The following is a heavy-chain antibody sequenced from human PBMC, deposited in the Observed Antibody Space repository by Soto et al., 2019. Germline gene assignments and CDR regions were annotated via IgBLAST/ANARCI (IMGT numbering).Heavy chain of an antibody. J-gene: IGHJ6*02. Sequence: GGSLRLSCAASGFTFSSYAMSWVRQAPGKGLEWVSAISGSGGSTYYADSVKGRFTISRDNSKNTLYLQMNSLRAEDTAVYYCAKVVATLNYYYYYGMDVWGQGTTVTVSS. CDR3: AKVVATLNYYYYYGMDV. D-gene: IGHD5-12*01. CDR2: ISGSGGST. CDR1: GFTFSSYA. V-gene: IGHV3-23*01.